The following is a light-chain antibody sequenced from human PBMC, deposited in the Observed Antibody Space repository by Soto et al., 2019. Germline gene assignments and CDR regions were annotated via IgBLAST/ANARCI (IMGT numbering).Light chain of an antibody. CDR1: QSVSSN. J-gene: IGKJ2*01. Sequence: EIVMTQSPATLSVSPGERATLSCRASQSVSSNLAWNQQKPGQGPRLLLYGAYTRATGITARFIGSGSGTDFTLTIISLQSEDFAVYYCQQSNSWPYTFGQGTMLEIK. V-gene: IGKV3-15*01. CDR3: QQSNSWPYT. CDR2: GAY.